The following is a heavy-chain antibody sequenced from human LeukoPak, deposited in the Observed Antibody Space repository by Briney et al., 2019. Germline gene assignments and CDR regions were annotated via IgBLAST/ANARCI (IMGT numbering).Heavy chain of an antibody. CDR1: GYSISSGYY. D-gene: IGHD5-24*01. J-gene: IGHJ4*02. Sequence: SETLSLTCTVSGYSISSGYYWSWIRQPAGKGLEWIGRIYPSGSTNYNPSLKSRVTMSVDTSKNQFSLKLSSVTAADTAVYYCARVHDGYNYAFDYWGQGTLVTVSS. CDR3: ARVHDGYNYAFDY. CDR2: IYPSGST. V-gene: IGHV4-61*02.